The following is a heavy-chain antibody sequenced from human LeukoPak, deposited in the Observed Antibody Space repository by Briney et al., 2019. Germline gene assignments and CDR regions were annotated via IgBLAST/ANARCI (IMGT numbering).Heavy chain of an antibody. CDR2: ISYDGSNK. J-gene: IGHJ6*02. CDR3: ARDALGYCGGDCYYYYGMDV. Sequence: GRSLRLSCAASGFTFSSYGMHWVRQAPGKGLEWVAVISYDGSNKYYADSVKGRFTISRDNSKNTLYLQMNSLRAEDTAVYYCARDALGYCGGDCYYYYGMDVWGQGTTVTVSS. CDR1: GFTFSSYG. D-gene: IGHD2-21*02. V-gene: IGHV3-30*03.